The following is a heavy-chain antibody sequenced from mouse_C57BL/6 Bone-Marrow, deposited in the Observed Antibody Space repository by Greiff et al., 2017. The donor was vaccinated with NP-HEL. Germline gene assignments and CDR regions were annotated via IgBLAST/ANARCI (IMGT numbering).Heavy chain of an antibody. Sequence: SGAELVKPGASVKMSCKASGYTFTSYWITWVKQRPGQGLEWIGDIYPGSGSTNYNEKFKSKATLTVDTSSSTAYMKLSSLTSEDSAVYYCARRGLRRLYYYAMDYWGQGTSVTASS. D-gene: IGHD2-4*01. J-gene: IGHJ4*01. V-gene: IGHV1-55*01. CDR3: ARRGLRRLYYYAMDY. CDR2: IYPGSGST. CDR1: GYTFTSYW.